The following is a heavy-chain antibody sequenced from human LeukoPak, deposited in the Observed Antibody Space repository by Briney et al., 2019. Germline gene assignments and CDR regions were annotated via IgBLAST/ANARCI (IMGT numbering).Heavy chain of an antibody. CDR1: GFPFSSYE. V-gene: IGHV3-30*03. J-gene: IGHJ4*02. D-gene: IGHD2-2*01. CDR3: ARGSDVHQRQNLFDY. Sequence: GGSLRLSCAASGFPFSSYEMNWVRQAPGKGLEWVAVISHDGSNTDYTDSVKGRFTISRDNSKNSLYLQMNSLRVEDTAVYYCARGSDVHQRQNLFDYWGQGTLVTVSS. CDR2: ISHDGSNT.